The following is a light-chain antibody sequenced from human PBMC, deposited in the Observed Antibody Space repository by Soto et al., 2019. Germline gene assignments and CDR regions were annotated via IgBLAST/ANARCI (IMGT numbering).Light chain of an antibody. CDR1: EDISTW. J-gene: IGKJ5*01. V-gene: IGKV1-12*01. Sequence: DIQMTQSPSSVSASLLDRVTITCXFSEDISTWLAWYQQKPGKAPKLLIYAASSLQSGVPSRFSGSGSGTDFTLTISSLQPEDFATYYCQHADSFPLITSGQGTRLEIK. CDR3: QHADSFPLIT. CDR2: AAS.